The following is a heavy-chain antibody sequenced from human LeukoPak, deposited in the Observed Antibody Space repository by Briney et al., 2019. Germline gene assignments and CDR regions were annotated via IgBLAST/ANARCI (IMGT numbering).Heavy chain of an antibody. V-gene: IGHV3-30-3*01. Sequence: GGSLRLSCAASGLNLSSYAMHWVRKAPGKGLRGGAVISYDGSNKYYADSVKGRFTISRDNSKNTLYLQMNSLRAEDTAVYYCAKDLHLDPHSFDYWGQGTLVTVSS. CDR2: ISYDGSNK. J-gene: IGHJ4*02. CDR3: AKDLHLDPHSFDY. CDR1: GLNLSSYA.